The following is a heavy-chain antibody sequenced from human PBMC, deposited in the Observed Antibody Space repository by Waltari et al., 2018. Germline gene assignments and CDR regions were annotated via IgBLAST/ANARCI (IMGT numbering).Heavy chain of an antibody. J-gene: IGHJ3*01. D-gene: IGHD6-19*01. CDR3: ATALGDSSSASRPFDF. Sequence: EVQLLQSGAELKEPGTTVRISCKVSGSTFSDYYIHWVQQAPGKGRRWMGLVDPEDGETIYADNFQGRVTISADTSTDTAFMELSSLRSEDTAVFYCATALGDSSSASRPFDFWGQGTMITVSS. V-gene: IGHV1-69-2*01. CDR2: VDPEDGET. CDR1: GSTFSDYY.